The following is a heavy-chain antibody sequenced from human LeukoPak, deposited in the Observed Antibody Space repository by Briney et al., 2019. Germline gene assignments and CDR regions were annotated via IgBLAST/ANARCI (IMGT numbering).Heavy chain of an antibody. CDR1: GGSFSGYY. V-gene: IGHV4-34*01. D-gene: IGHD3-9*01. J-gene: IGHJ4*02. Sequence: SETLSLTCAVYGGSFSGYYWSWVRQPPEKGLEWIGEINHSGSTNYNPSLKSRVTISQDTSKNQFSLRLSSVTAADTAVYYCSRGRAYFDWGQGTLVTVSS. CDR2: INHSGST. CDR3: SRGRAYFD.